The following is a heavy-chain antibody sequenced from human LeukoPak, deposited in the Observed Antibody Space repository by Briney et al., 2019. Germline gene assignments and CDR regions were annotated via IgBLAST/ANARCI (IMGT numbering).Heavy chain of an antibody. CDR2: INPSGGST. Sequence: GGSLRLSCAASGFTFSSYGMHWVRQAPGQGLEWMGIINPSGGSTSYAQKFQGRVTMTRDTSTSTVYMELSSLRSEDTAVYYCARQSWIQLWPDFDYWGQGTLVTVSS. D-gene: IGHD5-18*01. CDR1: GFTFSSYG. CDR3: ARQSWIQLWPDFDY. J-gene: IGHJ4*02. V-gene: IGHV1-46*01.